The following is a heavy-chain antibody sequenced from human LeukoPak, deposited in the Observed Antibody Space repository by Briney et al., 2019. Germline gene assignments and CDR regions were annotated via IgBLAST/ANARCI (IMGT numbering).Heavy chain of an antibody. CDR3: AKLLSSLNYYDTSSLGVDF. CDR1: GFTFSTYA. CDR2: INESGGST. D-gene: IGHD3-22*01. Sequence: GGSLRLFCAASGFTFSTYAMTWVRQAPGKGLEWVSGINESGGSTYYADSVKGRFTISRDNSQNTLFLQMNSLRAEDTAVYYCAKLLSSLNYYDTSSLGVDFWGQGTLVTVSS. J-gene: IGHJ4*02. V-gene: IGHV3-23*01.